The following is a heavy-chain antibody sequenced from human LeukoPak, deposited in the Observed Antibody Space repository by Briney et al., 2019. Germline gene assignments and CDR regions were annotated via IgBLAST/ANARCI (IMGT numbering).Heavy chain of an antibody. V-gene: IGHV3-23*01. CDR1: GFTFSSYA. Sequence: PGGSLRLSCAASGFTFSSYAMSWVRQAPGKGLEWVSGISGSGGGRGGSTYYADSVKGRFTISRDNAKNSLYLQMNSLRAEDTAVYYCVSDRDYYYDSSGYWRDAFDIWGQGTMVTVSS. J-gene: IGHJ3*02. D-gene: IGHD3-22*01. CDR3: VSDRDYYYDSSGYWRDAFDI. CDR2: ISGSGGGRGGST.